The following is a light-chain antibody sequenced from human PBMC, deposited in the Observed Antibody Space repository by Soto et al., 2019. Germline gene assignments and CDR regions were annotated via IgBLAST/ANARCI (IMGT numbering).Light chain of an antibody. CDR1: HSVSSN. V-gene: IGKV3-15*01. CDR2: GAS. CDR3: QQYNNWPPYT. Sequence: EIVMTQSPATLSVSPGERATHSCRASHSVSSNLAWYQQRPGQAPRLLIYGASIRATGIPARFSGSGSGTEFTLTISSLQSEDFAVYYCQQYNNWPPYTFGQGTKLEIK. J-gene: IGKJ2*01.